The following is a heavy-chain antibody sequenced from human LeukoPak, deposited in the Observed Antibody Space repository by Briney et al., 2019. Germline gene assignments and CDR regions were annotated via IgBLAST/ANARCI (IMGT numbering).Heavy chain of an antibody. CDR2: ISSGSSYI. V-gene: IGHV3-21*01. CDR1: GFAFSTFG. J-gene: IGHJ6*03. Sequence: VGSLRLSCTASGFAFSTFGMNRVRQAPGKGLEWGSSISSGSSYIYYADSVKGRFTISRDDAKNSLYLQMNSLRAEDTAVYYCARYCGSSRCLYYYHMDVWGKGTTVTVSS. D-gene: IGHD2-2*01. CDR3: ARYCGSSRCLYYYHMDV.